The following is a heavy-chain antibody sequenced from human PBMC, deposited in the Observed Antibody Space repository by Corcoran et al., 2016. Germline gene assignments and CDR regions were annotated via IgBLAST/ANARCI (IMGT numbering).Heavy chain of an antibody. V-gene: IGHV5-51*01. J-gene: IGHJ4*02. CDR3: ARQGDHDEYYDSSGYYWEFDY. D-gene: IGHD3-22*01. Sequence: EVQLVQSGAEVKKPGESLKISCKGSGYSFTSYWIGWVRQMPGKGLEWMGIIYPGDSDTRYSPSFQGQVTISADKSISTAYLQWSSLKASDTAMYYCARQGDHDEYYDSSGYYWEFDYWGQGTLVTVSS. CDR2: IYPGDSDT. CDR1: GYSFTSYW.